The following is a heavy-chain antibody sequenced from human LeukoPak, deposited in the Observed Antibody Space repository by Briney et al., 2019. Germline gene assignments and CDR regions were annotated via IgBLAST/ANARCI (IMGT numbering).Heavy chain of an antibody. CDR3: ARDHIAAAGTPLFDP. Sequence: GASVKVSCKASGGTFSSYAISWVRQAPGQGLEWMGRIIPILGIANYAQKFQGRVTITADKSTSTAYMELSSLRSEDTAVYYCARDHIAAAGTPLFDPWGQGTLVTVSS. V-gene: IGHV1-69*04. D-gene: IGHD6-13*01. CDR1: GGTFSSYA. CDR2: IIPILGIA. J-gene: IGHJ5*02.